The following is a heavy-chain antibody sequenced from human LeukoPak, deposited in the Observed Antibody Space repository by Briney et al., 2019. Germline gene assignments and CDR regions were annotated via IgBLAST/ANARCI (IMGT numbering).Heavy chain of an antibody. Sequence: GGSLRLSCAASGFTFSNAWMSWVRQAPGKGLEWVAVISYDRSNKYYADSVKGRFTISRDNSKNTLYLQMNSLRAEDTAVYYCAKGFVLRYFDWLKDYFDYWGQGTLVTVSS. CDR2: ISYDRSNK. V-gene: IGHV3-30*18. CDR1: GFTFSNAW. D-gene: IGHD3-9*01. CDR3: AKGFVLRYFDWLKDYFDY. J-gene: IGHJ4*02.